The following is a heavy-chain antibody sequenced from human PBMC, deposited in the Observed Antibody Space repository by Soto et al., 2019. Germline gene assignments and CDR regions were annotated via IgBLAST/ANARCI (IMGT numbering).Heavy chain of an antibody. CDR3: ARGGWLQFLGYFDY. J-gene: IGHJ4*02. Sequence: PSETLSLTCTVSGGSISSYYWSWIRQPPGKGLEWIGYIYYSGSTNYNPSLKSRVTISVDTSKNQFSLKLSSVTAADTAVYYCARGGWLQFLGYFDYWGQGTLVTVSS. CDR1: GGSISSYY. V-gene: IGHV4-59*12. CDR2: IYYSGST. D-gene: IGHD5-12*01.